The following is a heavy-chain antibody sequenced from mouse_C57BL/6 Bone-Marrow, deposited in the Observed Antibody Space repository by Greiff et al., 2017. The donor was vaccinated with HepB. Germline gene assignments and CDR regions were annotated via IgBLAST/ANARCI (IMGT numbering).Heavy chain of an antibody. CDR3: VRNYYGSPWYFDV. CDR2: IRSKSNNYAT. J-gene: IGHJ1*03. CDR1: GFSFNTYA. V-gene: IGHV10-1*01. D-gene: IGHD1-1*01. Sequence: EVQRVESGGGLVQPKGSLKLSCAASGFSFNTYAMNWVRQAPGKGLEWVARIRSKSNNYATYYADSVKDRFTISRDDSESMLYLQMNNLKTEDTAMYYCVRNYYGSPWYFDVWGTGTTVTVSS.